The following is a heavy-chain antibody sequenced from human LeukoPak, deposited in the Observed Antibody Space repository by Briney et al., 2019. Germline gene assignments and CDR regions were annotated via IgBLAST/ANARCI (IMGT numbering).Heavy chain of an antibody. CDR3: ARGIILYYGSGSYYTYYFDY. Sequence: SETLSLTCAVCGGSFSGYYWSWIRQPPGKGLEWIGEINHSGSTNYNPSLKSRVTISVDTSKNQFSLKLSSVTAADTAVYYCARGIILYYGSGSYYTYYFDYWGQGTLVTVSS. V-gene: IGHV4-34*01. CDR1: GGSFSGYY. D-gene: IGHD3-10*01. J-gene: IGHJ4*02. CDR2: INHSGST.